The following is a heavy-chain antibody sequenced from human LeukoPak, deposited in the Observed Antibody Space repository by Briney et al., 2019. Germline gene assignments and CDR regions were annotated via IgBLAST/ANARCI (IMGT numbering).Heavy chain of an antibody. CDR3: ARGYGDSL. V-gene: IGHV4-34*01. J-gene: IGHJ4*02. CDR2: INHSGST. D-gene: IGHD4-17*01. CDR1: GGSFSGYY. Sequence: PSETLSLTCAVYGGSFSGYYWSWIRQPPGKGLEWIGEINHSGSTNYNPSLKSRVTISVDTSKNQFSLKLSSVTAADTAVYYCARGYGDSLWGQGTLVTVSS.